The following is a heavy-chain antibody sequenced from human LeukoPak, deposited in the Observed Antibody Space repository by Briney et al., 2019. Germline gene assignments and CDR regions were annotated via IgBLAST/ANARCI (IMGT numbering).Heavy chain of an antibody. CDR1: GFTFSSYG. CDR3: ARALSETWIQDTLGY. J-gene: IGHJ4*02. Sequence: GGSLRLSCAASGFTFSSYGMHWVRQAPGKGLEWVAVISYDGSNKYYADSVKGRFTISRDNSKNTLYLQMNSLRAEDTAVYYCARALSETWIQDTLGYWGQGTLVTVSS. CDR2: ISYDGSNK. D-gene: IGHD5-18*01. V-gene: IGHV3-30*03.